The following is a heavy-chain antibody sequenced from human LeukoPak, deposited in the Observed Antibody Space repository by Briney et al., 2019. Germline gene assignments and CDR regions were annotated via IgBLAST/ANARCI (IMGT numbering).Heavy chain of an antibody. CDR3: ARVGVVVPAATHNWFDP. CDR1: GYTFTSYY. Sequence: ASVKVSCKASGYTFTSYYMHWVRQAPGQGLEWMGIINPSGGSTSYAQKFQGRVTMTRDTSTSTVYMELSSLRSDDTAVYYCARVGVVVPAATHNWFDPWGQGTLVTVSS. V-gene: IGHV1-46*01. D-gene: IGHD2-2*01. J-gene: IGHJ5*02. CDR2: INPSGGST.